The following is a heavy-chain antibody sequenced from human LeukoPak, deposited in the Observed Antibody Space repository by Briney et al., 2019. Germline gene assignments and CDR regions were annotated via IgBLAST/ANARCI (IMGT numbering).Heavy chain of an antibody. CDR3: ARSGWGYSSSWYGPPDY. D-gene: IGHD6-13*01. CDR2: INHSGST. V-gene: IGHV4-34*01. Sequence: PSETLSLTCAVYGGSLSGYYWSWIRQPPGKGLEWIGEINHSGSTNYNPSLKSRVTISVDTSKNQFSLKLSSVTAADTAVYYCARSGWGYSSSWYGPPDYWGQGTLVTVSS. J-gene: IGHJ4*02. CDR1: GGSLSGYY.